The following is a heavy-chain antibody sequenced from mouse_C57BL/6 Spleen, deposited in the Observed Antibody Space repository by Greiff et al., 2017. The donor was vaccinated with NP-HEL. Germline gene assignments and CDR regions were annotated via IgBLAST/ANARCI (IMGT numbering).Heavy chain of an antibody. V-gene: IGHV1-15*01. CDR2: IDPETGGT. D-gene: IGHD2-2*01. J-gene: IGHJ4*01. CDR1: GYTFTDYE. Sequence: QVQLQQPGAELVRPGASVTLSCKASGYTFTDYEMHWVKQTPVHGLEWIGAIDPETGGTAYNQKFKGKAILTADKSSSTAYMELRSLTSEDSAVYYSTRKPIYYGYDGYAMDYWGQGTSVTVSS. CDR3: TRKPIYYGYDGYAMDY.